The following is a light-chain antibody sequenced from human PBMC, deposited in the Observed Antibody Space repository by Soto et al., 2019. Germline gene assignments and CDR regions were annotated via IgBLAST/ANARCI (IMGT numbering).Light chain of an antibody. CDR1: RSDIADSNF. CDR3: SSYTSSSTYV. CDR2: DVN. V-gene: IGLV2-14*01. J-gene: IGLJ1*01. Sequence: QSVLTQPASVAVSPGQSAAISSTGPRSDIADSNFISWYQHSLGKAPSLLIYDVNNRPSGVSKRFSGSKAGNTASLTISGLQAEDEADYYCSSYTSSSTYVFGTGTKVTVL.